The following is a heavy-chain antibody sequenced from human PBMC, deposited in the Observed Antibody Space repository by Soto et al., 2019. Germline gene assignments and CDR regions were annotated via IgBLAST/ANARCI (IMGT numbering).Heavy chain of an antibody. CDR3: ARDYARWWCQF. CDR1: GFDFSNSG. Sequence: SLRLSCPASGFDFSNSGIQWVRQTPGKGLEWVALISFDDDKYYVDSVKGRFTISRDNPTNTVYLQMKRLRPEDTGVYYCARDYARWWCQFWGQGTLVTVSS. D-gene: IGHD2-8*02. V-gene: IGHV3-30*03. CDR2: ISFDDDK. J-gene: IGHJ4*02.